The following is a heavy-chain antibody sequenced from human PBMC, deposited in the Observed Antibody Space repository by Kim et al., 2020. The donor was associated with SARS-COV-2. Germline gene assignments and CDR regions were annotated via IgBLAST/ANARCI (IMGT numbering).Heavy chain of an antibody. Sequence: GGSLRLSCAASGFTFNSYSMSWVRQAPGKGLEWVSYITSSSSAIYYADSVKGRFTISRDNDKNSLYLQMNSLRDEDTAVYYCARTYYYDGSAIPGYWGQGTLVTVSS. V-gene: IGHV3-48*02. D-gene: IGHD3-22*01. J-gene: IGHJ4*02. CDR1: GFTFNSYS. CDR3: ARTYYYDGSAIPGY. CDR2: ITSSSSAI.